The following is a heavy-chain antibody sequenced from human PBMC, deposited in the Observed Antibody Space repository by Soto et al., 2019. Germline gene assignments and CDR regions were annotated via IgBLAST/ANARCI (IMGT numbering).Heavy chain of an antibody. CDR3: ARDARGTRGFDEMDI. D-gene: IGHD3-9*01. CDR2: INPNSGDT. Sequence: ASVKVSCKASGYIFTGYHIHWVRQAPGRGLEWMGWINPNSGDTGYAQNFQGRVTMTRDTSFNLVYMEMSGLMSDDTAVYYCARDARGTRGFDEMDIWGQGXTVTVSS. J-gene: IGHJ6*02. V-gene: IGHV1-2*02. CDR1: GYIFTGYH.